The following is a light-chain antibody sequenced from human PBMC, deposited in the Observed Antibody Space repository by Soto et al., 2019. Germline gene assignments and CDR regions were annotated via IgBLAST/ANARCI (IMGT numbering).Light chain of an antibody. Sequence: QPVLPQPASVSVSPGQSITISCTGTSSDVGGYNYVSLYQQHPGKAPKLMIYDVSNRPSGVSNRFSGSKSGNTASLTISGLQAEDEADYHCSSYTTSTTVLFGGGTKLTVL. J-gene: IGLJ2*01. CDR1: SSDVGGYNY. CDR3: SSYTTSTTVL. CDR2: DVS. V-gene: IGLV2-14*03.